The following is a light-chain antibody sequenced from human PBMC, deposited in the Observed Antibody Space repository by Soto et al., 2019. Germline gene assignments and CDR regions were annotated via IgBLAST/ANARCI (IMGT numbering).Light chain of an antibody. V-gene: IGLV2-11*01. CDR2: DVS. CDR1: SSDVGGYNY. CDR3: CSFAGNYSYV. Sequence: QSVLAQPRSVSGSPGQSVTISCTGTSSDVGGYNYVSWYLQHPGKAPKVMIYDVSKRPSGVPDRFSGSKSGNTASLTISGLQSEDEADYYCCSFAGNYSYVFGTGTKVTVL. J-gene: IGLJ1*01.